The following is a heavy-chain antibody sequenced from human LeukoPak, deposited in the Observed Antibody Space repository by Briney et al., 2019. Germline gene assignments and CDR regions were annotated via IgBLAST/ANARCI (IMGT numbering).Heavy chain of an antibody. D-gene: IGHD5-18*01. J-gene: IGHJ5*02. CDR2: IIPIFGTA. V-gene: IGHV1-69*05. Sequence: GASVKVSCKASGYTFTGYYLHWVRQAPGQGLEWMGGIIPIFGTANYAQKFQGRVTITTDESTSTAYMELSSLRSEDTAVYYCAREDSKNWFDPWGQGTLVTASS. CDR3: AREDSKNWFDP. CDR1: GYTFTGYY.